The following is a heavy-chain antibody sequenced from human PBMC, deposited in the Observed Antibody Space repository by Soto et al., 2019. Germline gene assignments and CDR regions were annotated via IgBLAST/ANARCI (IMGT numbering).Heavy chain of an antibody. D-gene: IGHD3-16*01. J-gene: IGHJ6*02. V-gene: IGHV1-69*13. CDR3: ARVNLESYDPYYYYYGMDV. Sequence: SVKVSCKASGGTFSSYAISWVRQAPGQGLEWMGGIIPIFGTANYAQKFQGRVTITADESTSTAYMELSSLRSEDTAVYYCARVNLESYDPYYYYYGMDVWGQGTTVTVSS. CDR1: GGTFSSYA. CDR2: IIPIFGTA.